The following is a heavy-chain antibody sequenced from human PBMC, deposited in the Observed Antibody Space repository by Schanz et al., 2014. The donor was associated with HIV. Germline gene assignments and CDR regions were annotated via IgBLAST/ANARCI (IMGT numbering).Heavy chain of an antibody. J-gene: IGHJ4*02. CDR3: ARVSGWSSFDY. V-gene: IGHV1-69*06. D-gene: IGHD6-13*01. CDR2: IIPMLGTA. CDR1: GGTFSRHA. Sequence: QVQLVQSGAEVKKPGSSVKVSCKASGGTFSRHAINWVRQAPGQGLEWMGGIIPMLGTATYAQKFQGRVMITADKSTSTVYMELSSLRSEDTALYYCARVSGWSSFDYWGQGTLVIVSS.